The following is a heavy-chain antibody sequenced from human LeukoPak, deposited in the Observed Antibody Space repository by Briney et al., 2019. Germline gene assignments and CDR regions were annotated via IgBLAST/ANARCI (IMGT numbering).Heavy chain of an antibody. Sequence: ASGKVSYTASGYTFTSYGIIWGRRAPGQRLKCMGWISAYNGNTDYAQKLQGRVTMTTDTSTSTAYMELRSLRSDDTAVYYCARVITSSSWYSHGYYGMDVWGQGTTVTVSS. J-gene: IGHJ6*02. CDR3: ARVITSSSWYSHGYYGMDV. CDR1: GYTFTSYG. CDR2: ISAYNGNT. V-gene: IGHV1-18*01. D-gene: IGHD6-13*01.